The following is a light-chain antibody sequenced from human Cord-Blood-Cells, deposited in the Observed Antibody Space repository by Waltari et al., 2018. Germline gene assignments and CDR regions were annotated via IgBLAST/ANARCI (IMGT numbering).Light chain of an antibody. Sequence: QSALTQPAPVSGSPGQSITISCTGTSSYVGVYNYVSWYQQHPGKAPKLMIYEVSNRPSGVSNRFSGSKSGNTASLTISGLQAEDEADYYCSSYTSSSPYVFGTGTKVTVL. CDR2: EVS. CDR3: SSYTSSSPYV. CDR1: SSYVGVYNY. J-gene: IGLJ1*01. V-gene: IGLV2-14*01.